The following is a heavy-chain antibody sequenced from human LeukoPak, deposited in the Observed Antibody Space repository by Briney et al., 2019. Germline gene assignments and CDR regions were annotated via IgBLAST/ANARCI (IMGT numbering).Heavy chain of an antibody. CDR3: AREGHVYGSGSYYDY. D-gene: IGHD3-10*01. J-gene: IGHJ4*02. V-gene: IGHV4-4*07. CDR1: GGSISSYY. CDR2: IYTSGST. Sequence: SETLSLTCTVSGGSISSYYWSWIRQPAGKGLEWIGRIYTSGSTNYNPSLKSRVTMSVDTSKNQFSLNLSSVTAADTAVYYCAREGHVYGSGSYYDYWGQGTLVTVSS.